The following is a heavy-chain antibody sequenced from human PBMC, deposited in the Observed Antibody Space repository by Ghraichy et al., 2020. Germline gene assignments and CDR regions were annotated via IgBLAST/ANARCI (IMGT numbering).Heavy chain of an antibody. V-gene: IGHV4-34*01. Sequence: SETLSLTCAVYGGSFSGYYWSWIRQPPGKGLEWIGEINHSGSTNYNPSLKSRVTISVGTSKNQFSLKLSSVTAADTAVYYCARGLFLFADGGSPFDYWGQGTLVTVSS. CDR3: ARGLFLFADGGSPFDY. D-gene: IGHD2-15*01. J-gene: IGHJ4*02. CDR1: GGSFSGYY. CDR2: INHSGST.